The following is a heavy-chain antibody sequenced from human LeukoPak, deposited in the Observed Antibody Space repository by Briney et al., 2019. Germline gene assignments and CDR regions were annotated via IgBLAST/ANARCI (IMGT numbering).Heavy chain of an antibody. CDR2: IYSGGST. J-gene: IGHJ4*02. V-gene: IGHV3-53*01. CDR3: ARLTMVRGLDY. Sequence: GGPLRLPCTASGFPVASNYMSWVRRAPAKALKWVSIIYSGGSTDYADSVKGRFTITRENSKNNLYLQMNSLRAEDTAVYYCARLTMVRGLDYWGQGTLVTVSS. D-gene: IGHD3-10*01. CDR1: GFPVASNY.